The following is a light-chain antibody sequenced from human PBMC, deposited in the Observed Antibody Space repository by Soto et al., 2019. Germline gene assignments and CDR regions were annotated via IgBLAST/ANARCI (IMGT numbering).Light chain of an antibody. CDR1: DSNIGSST. CDR3: AAWDDSLHGPV. CDR2: SNN. J-gene: IGLJ1*01. Sequence: QSVLTQPPSASGTPGQRVTISCSGSDSNIGSSTVNWYQQIPGTAPKLLIFSNNQRPSGVPDRFSGSKSDTSASLAISGLQSDDEADYYCAAWDDSLHGPVFGTGTKVTVL. V-gene: IGLV1-44*01.